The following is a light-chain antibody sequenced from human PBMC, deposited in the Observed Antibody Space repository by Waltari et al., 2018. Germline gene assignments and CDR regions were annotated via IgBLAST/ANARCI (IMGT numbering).Light chain of an antibody. CDR1: SSDVDDYNF. CDR2: DVT. V-gene: IGLV2-11*01. Sequence: QSALTQPRSVSGSPGQSVTISCTGISSDVDDYNFVSWYQQHPGKAPKLQIHDVTKRPSGVPDRFSGSKSGNTASLTISGLQAEDEADYYCCSYVGSHTNWVFGGGTKLTVL. CDR3: CSYVGSHTNWV. J-gene: IGLJ3*02.